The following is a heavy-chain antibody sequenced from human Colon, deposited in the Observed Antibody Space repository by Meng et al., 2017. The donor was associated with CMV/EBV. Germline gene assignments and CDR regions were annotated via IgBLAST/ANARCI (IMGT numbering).Heavy chain of an antibody. Sequence: ASVKVSCKVSGYTLTELPLHWVRQAPGKGLEWMGGFDPEAGAKIYAQKFQGRLTMTEDTSTGTAYMELSSLRSEDTAVHYCATAHTVLLGHCTSTTCYTLDSWGQGTLVTVSS. CDR1: GYTLTELP. CDR3: ATAHTVLLGHCTSTTCYTLDS. D-gene: IGHD2-2*02. J-gene: IGHJ4*02. V-gene: IGHV1-24*01. CDR2: FDPEAGAK.